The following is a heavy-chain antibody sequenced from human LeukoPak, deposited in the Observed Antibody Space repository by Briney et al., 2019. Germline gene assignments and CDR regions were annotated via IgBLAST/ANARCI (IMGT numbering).Heavy chain of an antibody. Sequence: SETLSLTCTVSGGSIRSGSYYWRWIRQPAGKGLEWIGRIYTSGSMNYNPSLKSRVTISVDTSKNQFSLKLSSVTAADTAVYYCARDSGRTITIFGVVTGYNWFDPWGQGTLVTVSS. V-gene: IGHV4-61*02. D-gene: IGHD3-3*01. CDR1: GGSIRSGSYY. CDR3: ARDSGRTITIFGVVTGYNWFDP. J-gene: IGHJ5*02. CDR2: IYTSGSM.